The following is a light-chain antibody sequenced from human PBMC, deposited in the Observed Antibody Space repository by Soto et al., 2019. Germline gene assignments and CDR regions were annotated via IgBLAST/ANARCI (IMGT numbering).Light chain of an antibody. Sequence: IQMTQSPSSVSASVGDRVILTCRASQRISSWLAWYHQRPGKAPKLLIYATSTLDSGVPSRFSGSGSGRDFTLTISSLQPEDLGTYFCQQANSVPWTFGQGTKGEVK. CDR1: QRISSW. J-gene: IGKJ1*01. V-gene: IGKV1-12*01. CDR3: QQANSVPWT. CDR2: ATS.